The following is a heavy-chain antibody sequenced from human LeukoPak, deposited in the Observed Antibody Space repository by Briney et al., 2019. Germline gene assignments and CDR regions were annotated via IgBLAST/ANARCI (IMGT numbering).Heavy chain of an antibody. CDR3: ASPRGYGYYFDY. J-gene: IGHJ4*02. Sequence: GGSLRLSCAASGFTFSSYWMSWVRQAPGKGLEWVANIKQDGSEKYYVDSVKGRFTISRDNAKNLLYLQMNSLRAEDTAVYYCASPRGYGYYFDYWGQGTLVTVSS. V-gene: IGHV3-7*01. CDR1: GFTFSSYW. CDR2: IKQDGSEK. D-gene: IGHD5-12*01.